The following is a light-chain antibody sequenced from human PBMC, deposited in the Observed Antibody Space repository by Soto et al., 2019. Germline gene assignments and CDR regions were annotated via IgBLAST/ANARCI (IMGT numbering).Light chain of an antibody. J-gene: IGKJ4*01. V-gene: IGKV3-11*01. Sequence: ENVLIQSPATLSLSPGEGATLSCRASQSVSNSLAWYQQNPGQAPRLLIYDASKRATGIPARFSGSGSGTDFTLTISSLEPEDFAVYYCQQRSNWPLTFGGGTKVDVK. CDR1: QSVSNS. CDR3: QQRSNWPLT. CDR2: DAS.